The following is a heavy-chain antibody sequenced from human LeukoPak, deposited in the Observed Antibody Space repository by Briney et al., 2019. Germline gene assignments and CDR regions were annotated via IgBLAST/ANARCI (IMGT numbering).Heavy chain of an antibody. V-gene: IGHV3-30-3*01. CDR3: ASAWTTVVTPDY. D-gene: IGHD4-23*01. CDR2: ISYDGSNK. J-gene: IGHJ4*02. Sequence: GGSLRLSCAASGFTFSSYAMSWVRQAPGKGLEWVAVISYDGSNKYYADSVKGRFTISRDNSKNTLYLQMNSLRAEDTAVYYCASAWTTVVTPDYWGQGTLVTVSS. CDR1: GFTFSSYA.